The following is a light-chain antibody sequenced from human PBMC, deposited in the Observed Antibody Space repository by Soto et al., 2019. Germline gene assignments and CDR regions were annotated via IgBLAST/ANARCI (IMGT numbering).Light chain of an antibody. CDR3: MQSIQLPIT. CDR1: QRISTT. CDR2: EVS. Sequence: EIVLTQSPVTLSVSPGERATLSCRASQRISTTLVWYQQKPGQPPQLLTYEVSRRLSGVPDRISGSGSGTDFTLKISRVEAVDVGVYYCMQSIQLPITFGQGTRLEIK. V-gene: IGKV2D-29*01. J-gene: IGKJ5*01.